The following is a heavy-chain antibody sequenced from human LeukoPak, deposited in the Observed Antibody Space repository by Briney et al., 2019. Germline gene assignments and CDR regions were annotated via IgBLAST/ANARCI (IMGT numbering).Heavy chain of an antibody. Sequence: SETLSLTCAVYGGSFSGYYWSWIRQPPGKGLEWIGEINHSGSTNYNPSLKSRVTISVDTSKNQFSLKLSSVTAADTAVYYCARALDVWGQGTTVTVSS. J-gene: IGHJ6*02. CDR2: INHSGST. CDR3: ARALDV. CDR1: GGSFSGYY. V-gene: IGHV4-34*01.